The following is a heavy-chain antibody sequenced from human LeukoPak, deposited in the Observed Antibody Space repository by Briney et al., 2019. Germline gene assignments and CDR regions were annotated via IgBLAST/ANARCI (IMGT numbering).Heavy chain of an antibody. J-gene: IGHJ6*02. CDR3: VRAPPYSSASWDYYGMDV. D-gene: IGHD6-19*01. CDR2: IGTRGDT. CDR1: GLTLSRYD. V-gene: IGHV3-13*01. Sequence: GGSLRLSCAASGLTLSRYDMHWVRQATGEGLEWVSAIGTRGDTYYAGSVKGRFTMSRENAKNSLYLQMNSLSAGDTAVYYCVRAPPYSSASWDYYGMDVWGQGTTVTVSS.